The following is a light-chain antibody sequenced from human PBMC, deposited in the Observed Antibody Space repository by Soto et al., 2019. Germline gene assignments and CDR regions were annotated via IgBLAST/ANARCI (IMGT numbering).Light chain of an antibody. CDR1: QATDSW. CDR3: QQTLSLPTT. V-gene: IGKV1-12*01. Sequence: DIQMTHAPSSLSASVGDRVTITCRASQATDSWLAWYQQKPGEAPKLLIFTGSLLHSGVPPRFSGSGSGTDFTLTISSLQPEDFATYYCQQTLSLPTTFRQGNKV. J-gene: IGKJ1*01. CDR2: TGS.